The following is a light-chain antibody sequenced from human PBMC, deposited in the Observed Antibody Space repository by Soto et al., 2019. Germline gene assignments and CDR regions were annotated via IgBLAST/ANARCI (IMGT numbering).Light chain of an antibody. Sequence: EMVMTQSPATLSVSPGERVTLSCRASESVHRNLAWYQQKPGQGPRLLIYYASTRATGVPDRFTGSGSGTEFTLTISSLQSEESGVYHCHHYNNWPPTFGPGTKVEIK. CDR1: ESVHRN. J-gene: IGKJ3*01. CDR3: HHYNNWPPT. CDR2: YAS. V-gene: IGKV3-15*01.